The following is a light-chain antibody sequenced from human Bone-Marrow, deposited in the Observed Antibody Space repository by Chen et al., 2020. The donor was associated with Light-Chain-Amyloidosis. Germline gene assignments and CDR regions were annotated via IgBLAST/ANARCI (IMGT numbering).Light chain of an antibody. V-gene: IGLV2-14*01. Sequence: SALTHPASVAGAPGQTIPLPCTGSSGDVGGYHYVSWYRHHPGKAPQLMIYEVSNRPSGVPNRFSGSKSGNTASLTISGLPTEDEADYYCSSYTSTGTYVFGTGPKVTVL. J-gene: IGLJ1*01. CDR3: SSYTSTGTYV. CDR2: EVS. CDR1: SGDVGGYHY.